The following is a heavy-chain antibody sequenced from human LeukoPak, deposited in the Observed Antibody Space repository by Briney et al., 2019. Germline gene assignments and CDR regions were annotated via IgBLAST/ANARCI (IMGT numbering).Heavy chain of an antibody. J-gene: IGHJ4*02. CDR1: GFTFSSYS. CDR2: ISSSGTYI. CDR3: AREGLMTTLFY. Sequence: GGSLRLSCAASGFTFSSYSMNWVRQAPGKGPEWVSAISSSGTYIYYADSVKGRFTISRDNAKNSLYLQMNSLRAEDTAVYYCAREGLMTTLFYWGQGTLVTVSS. D-gene: IGHD4-17*01. V-gene: IGHV3-21*01.